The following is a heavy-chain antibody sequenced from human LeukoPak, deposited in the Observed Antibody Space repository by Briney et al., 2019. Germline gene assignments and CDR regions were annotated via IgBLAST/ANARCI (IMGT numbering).Heavy chain of an antibody. V-gene: IGHV4-59*01. D-gene: IGHD3-3*01. Sequence: SETLSLTCTVSGGSISDYYWNWIRQPPGKGPEWIGYIYYSGSTTYNPSLKSRVTMSVDTAKNQFSLKLRSVTAADTAVYYCARGDFCSKSNCYLRPMDVWGKGTTVTVSS. CDR3: ARGDFCSKSNCYLRPMDV. CDR2: IYYSGST. CDR1: GGSISDYY. J-gene: IGHJ6*03.